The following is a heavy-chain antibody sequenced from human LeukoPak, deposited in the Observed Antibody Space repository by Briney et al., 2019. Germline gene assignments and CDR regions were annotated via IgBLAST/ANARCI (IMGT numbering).Heavy chain of an antibody. CDR2: ISAYNGNT. V-gene: IGHV1-18*01. CDR1: GGTFSSYA. CDR3: ARDSGITMVRGVIITLAAHDAFDI. D-gene: IGHD3-10*01. Sequence: ASVKVSCKASGGTFSSYAISWVRQAPGQGLEWMGWISAYNGNTNYAQKLQGRVTMTTDTSTSTAYMELRSLRSDDTAVYYCARDSGITMVRGVIITLAAHDAFDIWGQGTMVTVSS. J-gene: IGHJ3*02.